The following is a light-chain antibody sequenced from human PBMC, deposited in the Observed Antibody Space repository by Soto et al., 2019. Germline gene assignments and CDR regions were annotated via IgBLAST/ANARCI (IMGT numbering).Light chain of an antibody. CDR3: HQYDNWPPWT. CDR2: GAS. Sequence: EIIRTQSPAALSVTPGERATLSCRASERVSSNLAWYQQKPGQAPRLLIYGASALATGIPARFSGSGSGTEFPLSIIRLQAEDFAVYYCHQYDNWPPWTFGQGTKVEIK. V-gene: IGKV3-15*01. J-gene: IGKJ1*01. CDR1: ERVSSN.